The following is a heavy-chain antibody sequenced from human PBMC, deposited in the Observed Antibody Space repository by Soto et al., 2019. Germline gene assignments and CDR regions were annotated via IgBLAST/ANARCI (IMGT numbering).Heavy chain of an antibody. CDR3: ARGVVLGWEPEYYFDY. V-gene: IGHV1-46*01. CDR2: INPSGGST. CDR1: GYTFTSYY. D-gene: IGHD1-26*01. J-gene: IGHJ4*02. Sequence: ASVKVSCKASGYTFTSYYMHWVRQAPGQGLEWMGIINPSGGSTSYAQKFQGRVTMTRDTSTNTVYMELSSLRSEDTAVYYCARGVVLGWEPEYYFDYWGQGTLVTVSS.